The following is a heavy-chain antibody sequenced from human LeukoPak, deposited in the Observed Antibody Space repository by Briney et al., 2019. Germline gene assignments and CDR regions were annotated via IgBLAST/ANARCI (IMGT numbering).Heavy chain of an antibody. J-gene: IGHJ4*02. CDR2: ISSSGSTI. D-gene: IGHD6-19*01. CDR3: ARVVAVAEGFDY. Sequence: PGGSLRLSCAASGFTFSSYEMNWVRQAPGKGLEWVSYISSSGSTIYYADSVKGRFTISRDNAKNSLYLQMNSLRAEDTAVYYCARVVAVAEGFDYWGQGTLVTVSS. V-gene: IGHV3-48*03. CDR1: GFTFSSYE.